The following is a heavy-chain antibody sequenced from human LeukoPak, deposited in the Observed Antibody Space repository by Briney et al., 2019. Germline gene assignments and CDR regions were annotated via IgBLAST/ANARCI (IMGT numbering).Heavy chain of an antibody. D-gene: IGHD6-13*01. V-gene: IGHV3-23*01. CDR3: AKDQKAIAATGYDY. CDR1: GLTLSNYA. Sequence: GGSLRLSCTLSGLTLSNYAMSWVRQAPGRGLEWVSVISDSGGRTNYADSAKGRFTISRDNSTNTLFLQMNSLRAGNTAVYFCAKDQKAIAATGYDYWGQGTLVTVSS. J-gene: IGHJ4*02. CDR2: ISDSGGRT.